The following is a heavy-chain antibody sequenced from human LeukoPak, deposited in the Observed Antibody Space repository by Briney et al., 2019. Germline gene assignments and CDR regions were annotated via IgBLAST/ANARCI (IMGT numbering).Heavy chain of an antibody. CDR2: IYYSGST. CDR3: ASGSNYDSSGPGYFQH. V-gene: IGHV4-31*03. D-gene: IGHD3-22*01. J-gene: IGHJ1*01. CDR1: GGSISSGGYY. Sequence: SETLSLTCTVSGGSISSGGYYWSWIRQHPGKGLEWIGYIYYSGSTYYNPSLKSRVTISVDTSKNQFSLKLSSVTAADTAVYYCASGSNYDSSGPGYFQHWGQGTLVTVSS.